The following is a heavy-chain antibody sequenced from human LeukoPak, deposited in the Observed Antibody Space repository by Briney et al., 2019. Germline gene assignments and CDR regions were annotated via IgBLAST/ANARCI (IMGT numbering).Heavy chain of an antibody. D-gene: IGHD4-23*01. CDR1: GFTLSSYE. CDR3: ARDYGGSSPFDY. CDR2: ISSSGSTI. J-gene: IGHJ4*02. Sequence: GGSLRLSCTASGFTLSSYEIHWVRQAPGKGLEWVSYISSSGSTIYYADSVKGRFTISRDNAKNSLYLQMNSLRAEDTAVYYCARDYGGSSPFDYWGQGTLVTVSS. V-gene: IGHV3-48*03.